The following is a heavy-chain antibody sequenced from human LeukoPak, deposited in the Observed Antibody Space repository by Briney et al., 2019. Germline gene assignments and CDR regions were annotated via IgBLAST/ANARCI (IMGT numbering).Heavy chain of an antibody. J-gene: IGHJ4*02. Sequence: HAGGSLRLSCAASGFTFSTYWMNWYRQAPGKGLERVGNMNQDASEINYVDSVRGRFTISRDNAKNSLHLQMNSLRAEDTAVYYCATDRDNSDWQKRFDSWGQGTLVTVSS. CDR3: ATDRDNSDWQKRFDS. CDR2: MNQDASEI. D-gene: IGHD2-21*02. CDR1: GFTFSTYW. V-gene: IGHV3-7*01.